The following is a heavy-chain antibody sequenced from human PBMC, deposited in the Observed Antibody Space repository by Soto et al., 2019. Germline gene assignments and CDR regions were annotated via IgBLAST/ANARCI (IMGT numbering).Heavy chain of an antibody. J-gene: IGHJ6*02. V-gene: IGHV4-34*01. CDR3: ARDRHCTNGVCPILYYYYGMDV. CDR1: GGSFSGYY. CDR2: INHSGST. D-gene: IGHD2-8*01. Sequence: SETLSLTCAVYGGSFSGYYWSWIRQPPGNGLEWIGEINHSGSTNYNPSLKSRVTISVDTSKNQFSLKLSSVTAADTAVYYCARDRHCTNGVCPILYYYYGMDVWGQGTTVTVSS.